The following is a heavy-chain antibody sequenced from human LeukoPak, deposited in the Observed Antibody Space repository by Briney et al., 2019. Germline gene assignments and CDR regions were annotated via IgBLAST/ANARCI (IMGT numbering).Heavy chain of an antibody. Sequence: PSETLSLTCTVSGGSISSGDYYWSWIRQHPGKGLEWIGYIYYSGSTYYNPSLKSRVTISVDTSKNQFSLRLNSVTAADTAMYYCARSHDHLWGNYPDYWGQGTLVTVSS. CDR2: IYYSGST. D-gene: IGHD3-16*02. J-gene: IGHJ4*02. CDR3: ARSHDHLWGNYPDY. V-gene: IGHV4-31*03. CDR1: GGSISSGDYY.